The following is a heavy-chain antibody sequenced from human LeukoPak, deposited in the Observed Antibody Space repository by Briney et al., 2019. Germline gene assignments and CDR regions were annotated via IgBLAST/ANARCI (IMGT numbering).Heavy chain of an antibody. CDR3: ARENLEYGDYAIDY. CDR1: GFIFTKYD. CDR2: IDRDGVT. D-gene: IGHD4-17*01. J-gene: IGHJ4*02. V-gene: IGHV3-13*01. Sequence: GGSLRLSCAASGFIFTKYDMHWVRHVTGRGLEWVLGIDRDGVTYYSDSVKGRFTISRENGENSVYLQLNSLRAGDTAVYFCARENLEYGDYAIDYWGQGILVTVSS.